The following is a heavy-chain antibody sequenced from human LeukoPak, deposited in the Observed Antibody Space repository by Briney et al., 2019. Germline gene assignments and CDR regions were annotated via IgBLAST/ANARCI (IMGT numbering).Heavy chain of an antibody. D-gene: IGHD1-26*01. Sequence: AGGSLRLSCAASGFTFSSYWMSWVRQAPGKGLEWVANIKQDGSEKYYVDSVKGRFTISRDNAKNSLFLQMNSLRAEDTAVYYCARDKIVGATNLDSWGQGTLVTVSS. J-gene: IGHJ4*02. CDR1: GFTFSSYW. V-gene: IGHV3-7*04. CDR2: IKQDGSEK. CDR3: ARDKIVGATNLDS.